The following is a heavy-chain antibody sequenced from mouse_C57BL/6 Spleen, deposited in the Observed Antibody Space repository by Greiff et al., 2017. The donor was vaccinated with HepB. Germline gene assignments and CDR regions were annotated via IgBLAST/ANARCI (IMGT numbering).Heavy chain of an antibody. Sequence: ESGPGLVKPSQSLSLTCSVTGYSITSGYYWNWIRQFPGNKLEWMGYISYDGSNNYNPSLKNRISITRDTSKNQFFLKLNSVTTEDTATYYCAIYDGYSNYAMDYWGQGTSVTVSS. V-gene: IGHV3-6*01. D-gene: IGHD2-3*01. CDR2: ISYDGSN. CDR3: AIYDGYSNYAMDY. CDR1: GYSITSGYY. J-gene: IGHJ4*01.